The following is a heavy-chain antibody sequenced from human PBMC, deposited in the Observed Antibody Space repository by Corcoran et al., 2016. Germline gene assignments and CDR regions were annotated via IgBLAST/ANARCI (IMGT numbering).Heavy chain of an antibody. V-gene: IGHV1-18*01. D-gene: IGHD3-9*01. J-gene: IGHJ6*02. CDR2: ISAYNGNT. CDR1: GYTFTSYG. CDR3: ARVRYYDILTGYYRDYYYVMDV. Sequence: QVQLVQSGAEVKKPGASVKVSCKASGYTFTSYGISWGRQAPGQGLEWMGWISAYNGNTNYAQKLQGRVTMTTDTSTRTAYMELRSLSSDDTAVYYCARVRYYDILTGYYRDYYYVMDVWGQGTTVTVSS.